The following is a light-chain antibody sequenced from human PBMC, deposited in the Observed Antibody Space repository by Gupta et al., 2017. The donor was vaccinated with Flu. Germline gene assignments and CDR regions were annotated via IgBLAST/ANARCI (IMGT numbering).Light chain of an antibody. V-gene: IGKV1-39*01. CDR3: QQSYSTPET. CDR2: AAS. CDR1: QSISSY. J-gene: IGKJ2*01. Sequence: DIQIPQSPSSLSSSLGDRLTITCRASQSISSYLNWYQQKPGKAPKLLIYAASSLQSGVPSRFSGSGSGTDFTLTISSLQPEDFATYYCQQSYSTPETFGQGTKLEIK.